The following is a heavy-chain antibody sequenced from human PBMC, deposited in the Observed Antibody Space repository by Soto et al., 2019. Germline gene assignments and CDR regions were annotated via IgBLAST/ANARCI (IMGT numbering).Heavy chain of an antibody. Sequence: GASVKVSCKASGYTFTSYAMHWVRQAPGQRLEWMGWINAGNGNTKYSQKFQGRVTITRDTSASTAYMELSSLRSEDTAVYYCVRDLKDTAMVFLIYYGMDVWGQGTTVTVSS. D-gene: IGHD5-18*01. CDR3: VRDLKDTAMVFLIYYGMDV. J-gene: IGHJ6*02. V-gene: IGHV1-3*01. CDR2: INAGNGNT. CDR1: GYTFTSYA.